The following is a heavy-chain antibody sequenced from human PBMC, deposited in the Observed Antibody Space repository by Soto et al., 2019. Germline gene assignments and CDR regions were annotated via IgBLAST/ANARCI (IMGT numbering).Heavy chain of an antibody. J-gene: IGHJ6*02. CDR1: GGSISSGGYY. D-gene: IGHD6-13*01. V-gene: IGHV4-31*03. CDR2: IYYSGST. Sequence: TLSLTCTVSGGSISSGGYYWSWIRQHPGKGLEWIGYIYYSGSTYYNPSLKSRVTISVDTSKNQFSLKLSSVTAADTAVYYCARDPGIAAAGSYYGMDVWGQGTTVTVSS. CDR3: ARDPGIAAAGSYYGMDV.